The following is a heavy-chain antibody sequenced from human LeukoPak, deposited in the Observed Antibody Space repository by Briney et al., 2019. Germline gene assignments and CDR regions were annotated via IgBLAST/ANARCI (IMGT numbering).Heavy chain of an antibody. J-gene: IGHJ5*02. D-gene: IGHD6-13*01. CDR3: VRKQGGQLVNTRRWFDP. Sequence: SETLSLTCTVSGGSISSYYWSWIRQPAGKGLEWIGRIYTSGSTNYNPSLKSRVTMSVDTSKNQFSLKLSSVTAADTAVYYCVRKQGGQLVNTRRWFDPWGQGTLVTVSS. V-gene: IGHV4-4*07. CDR2: IYTSGST. CDR1: GGSISSYY.